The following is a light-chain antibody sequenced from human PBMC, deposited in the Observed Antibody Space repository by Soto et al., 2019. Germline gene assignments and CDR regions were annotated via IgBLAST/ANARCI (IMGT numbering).Light chain of an antibody. CDR1: SSDVGKYDR. CDR2: EVT. Sequence: SVLPKPPSVSGSPGQSVTISCTGTSSDVGKYDRVSWYQQPPGTAPKLIIYEVTNRPSGVPARFSGSKSGNTASLTISGLQAEDEADYYCSSYISTSRYVFGAGTKVTVL. J-gene: IGLJ1*01. V-gene: IGLV2-18*02. CDR3: SSYISTSRYV.